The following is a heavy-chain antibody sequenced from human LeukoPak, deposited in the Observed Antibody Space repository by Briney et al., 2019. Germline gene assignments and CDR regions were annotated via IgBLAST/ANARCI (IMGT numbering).Heavy chain of an antibody. CDR1: RYTFTNYD. CDR2: LNPNNGKR. CDR3: ARGNIASTGLSWFDP. V-gene: IGHV1-8*02. D-gene: IGHD6-13*01. J-gene: IGHJ5*02. Sequence: APLKASSKASRYTFTNYDINWVRQTRGHRLEWMGWLNPNNGKRGYAQKFQGRVTITRDTSTSTAYIELRSLRSEDTAVYYCARGNIASTGLSWFDPWVQGRLVSVSS.